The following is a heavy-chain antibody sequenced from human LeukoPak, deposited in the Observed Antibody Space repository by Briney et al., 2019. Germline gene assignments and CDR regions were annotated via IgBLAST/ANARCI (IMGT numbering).Heavy chain of an antibody. CDR2: IIPILGIA. V-gene: IGHV1-69*02. Sequence: SVKVSCKAPGDTFSSYTISWVRQAPGQGLEWMGRIIPILGIANYAQKFQGRATITADKSTSTAYMELSSLRSEDTAVYYCARVATTRITIFGVVNDAFDIWGQGTMVTVSS. CDR3: ARVATTRITIFGVVNDAFDI. J-gene: IGHJ3*02. D-gene: IGHD3-3*01. CDR1: GDTFSSYT.